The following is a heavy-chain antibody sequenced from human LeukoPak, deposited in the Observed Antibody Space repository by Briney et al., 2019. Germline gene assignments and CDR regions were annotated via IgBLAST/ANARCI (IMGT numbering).Heavy chain of an antibody. V-gene: IGHV1-2*06. J-gene: IGHJ6*02. Sequence: ASVKVSCKASGYTFTGYHMHWVRQAPGQGLEWMGRINPNTGDTNYAQKFQGRVTITADKSTSTAYMELSSLRSEDTAVYYCARGVQDYGGYYYGMDVWGQGTTVTVSS. CDR1: GYTFTGYH. CDR3: ARGVQDYGGYYYGMDV. D-gene: IGHD4-23*01. CDR2: INPNTGDT.